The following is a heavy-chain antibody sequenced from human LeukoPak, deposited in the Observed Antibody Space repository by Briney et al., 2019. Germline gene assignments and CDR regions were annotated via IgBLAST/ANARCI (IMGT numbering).Heavy chain of an antibody. CDR3: ARDLSAAFDF. J-gene: IGHJ4*02. Sequence: PGRSLRLSCAASVFPFSSYCMHWVRQAPCKGLEWVARLVYDERSDYADSVKGRFSISRDNSKNTLFLDMSDLRVEDTAVYYCARDLSAAFDFWGQGVLVTVSS. CDR1: VFPFSSYC. CDR2: LVYDERS. V-gene: IGHV3-33*01. D-gene: IGHD6-19*01.